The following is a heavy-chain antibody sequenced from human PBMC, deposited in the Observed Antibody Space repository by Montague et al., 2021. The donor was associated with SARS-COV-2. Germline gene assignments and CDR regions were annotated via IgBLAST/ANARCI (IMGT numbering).Heavy chain of an antibody. CDR1: GGSISSYY. Sequence: SETLSLTCTVSGGSISSYYWSWIRQPAGKGLEWIGRIYTSGSTNXNPSLKSRVTMSVDTSKNQFSLKLSSVTAADTAVYYCARGGDYYGSGSRFDYWGQGTLVTVSS. J-gene: IGHJ4*02. CDR3: ARGGDYYGSGSRFDY. D-gene: IGHD3-10*01. CDR2: IYTSGST. V-gene: IGHV4-4*07.